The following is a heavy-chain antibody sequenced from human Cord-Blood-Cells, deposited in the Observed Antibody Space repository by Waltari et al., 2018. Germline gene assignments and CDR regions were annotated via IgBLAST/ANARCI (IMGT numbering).Heavy chain of an antibody. CDR2: IYYSGST. CDR1: GGSFSSGGYY. J-gene: IGHJ4*02. V-gene: IGHV4-31*03. Sequence: QVQLQESGPGLVKPSQPLSLTCTVPGGSFSSGGYYWSWIRQHPGKGLEWIGYIYYSGSTYYNPSLKSRVTISVDTSKNQFSLKLSSVTAADTAVYYCARVLYSGSYFEWGQGTLVTVSS. CDR3: ARVLYSGSYFE. D-gene: IGHD1-26*01.